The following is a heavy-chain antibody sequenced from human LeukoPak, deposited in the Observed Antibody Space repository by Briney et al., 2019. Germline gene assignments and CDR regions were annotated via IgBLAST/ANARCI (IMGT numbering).Heavy chain of an antibody. CDR3: ARVGGGYDSSGYYDY. V-gene: IGHV1-69*01. D-gene: IGHD3-22*01. CDR2: IIPIFGTA. J-gene: IGHJ4*02. CDR1: GGTFSSYA. Sequence: RASVKVSCKASGGTFSSYAISWVRQAPGQGLEWMGGIIPIFGTANYAQKFQGRVTITADESTSTAYMELSSLRSEDTAVYYCARVGGGYDSSGYYDYWGQGTLVTVSS.